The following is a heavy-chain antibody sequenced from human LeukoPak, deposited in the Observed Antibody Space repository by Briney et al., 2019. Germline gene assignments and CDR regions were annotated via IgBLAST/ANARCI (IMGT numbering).Heavy chain of an antibody. J-gene: IGHJ4*02. CDR1: SGSINTSNYY. D-gene: IGHD5-18*01. V-gene: IGHV4-39*01. Sequence: PSETLSLTCTVSSGSINTSNYYWGWIRQSPGKGLEWIGNIFYRGGTYYSPSLKSRVTISLDTSKNQFSLKLSSVTAADTAVYYCARRYSYGYTFPYYFDYWGQGTLVTVSS. CDR3: ARRYSYGYTFPYYFDY. CDR2: IFYRGGT.